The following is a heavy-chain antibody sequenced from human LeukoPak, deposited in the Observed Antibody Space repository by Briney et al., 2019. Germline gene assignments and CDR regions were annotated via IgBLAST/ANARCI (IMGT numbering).Heavy chain of an antibody. CDR2: INHSGNS. V-gene: IGHV4-34*01. CDR1: GGFFSAYY. Sequence: SETLSLTCAVYGGFFSAYYWSWIRQPPGKGLEWIGEINHSGNSNYNPSLKSRVTISVDTSKNQFSLKLSSVTAADTAIYYCARQGIRYGSESYYMRGWFDPWGQGTLVTVSS. CDR3: ARQGIRYGSESYYMRGWFDP. J-gene: IGHJ5*02. D-gene: IGHD3-10*01.